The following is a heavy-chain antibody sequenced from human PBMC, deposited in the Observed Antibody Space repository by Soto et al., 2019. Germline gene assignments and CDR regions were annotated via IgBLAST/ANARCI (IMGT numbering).Heavy chain of an antibody. J-gene: IGHJ5*01. Sequence: QVQLQQSGPGLVKPSQTLSLTCAISGDSVSSNDATWDWIRQSPPRGLEWLGSTYYRSRWPTAYAISVQSRISLTTNTSTSRVALQLNSVSPGDTAGDYCDSLIGNSWLDSWGQGTLVTVSS. CDR2: TYYRSRWPT. D-gene: IGHD3-16*01. CDR1: GDSVSSNDAT. CDR3: DSLIGNSWLDS. V-gene: IGHV6-1*01.